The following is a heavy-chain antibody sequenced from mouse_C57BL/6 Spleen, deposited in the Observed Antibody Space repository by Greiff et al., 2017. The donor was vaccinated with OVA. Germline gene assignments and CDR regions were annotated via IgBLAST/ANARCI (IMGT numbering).Heavy chain of an antibody. V-gene: IGHV10-1*01. CDR2: IRSKSNNYAT. Sequence: EVKLMESGGGLVQPKGSLKLSCAASGFSFNTYAMNWVRQAPGKGLEWVARIRSKSNNYATYYADSVKDRFTISRDDSESMLYLQINNLKTEDTAIYYCVRHRGGEFAYWGQGTLVTVSA. J-gene: IGHJ3*01. CDR1: GFSFNTYA. CDR3: VRHRGGEFAY.